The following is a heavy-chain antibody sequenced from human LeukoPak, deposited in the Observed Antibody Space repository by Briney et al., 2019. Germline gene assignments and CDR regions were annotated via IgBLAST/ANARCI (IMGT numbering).Heavy chain of an antibody. D-gene: IGHD4-17*01. CDR1: GFTISSHS. CDR2: ISSSGDTV. Sequence: GGSLRLSCAASGFTISSHSLMWVRQAPGKGLEWVSQISSSGDTVHYADSVKGRFIISRDNAKKSLSLQMNSLRVEDTAVYYCARGHDYGDNGPIFDYWGQGTLVTVSS. CDR3: ARGHDYGDNGPIFDY. V-gene: IGHV3-48*01. J-gene: IGHJ4*02.